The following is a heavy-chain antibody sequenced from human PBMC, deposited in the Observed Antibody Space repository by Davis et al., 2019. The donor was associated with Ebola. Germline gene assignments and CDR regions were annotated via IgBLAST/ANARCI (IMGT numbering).Heavy chain of an antibody. V-gene: IGHV3-30*19. Sequence: GGSLRLSCAASGFTFSSYVMHWVRQAPGKGLEWVAVIWYDGSNKYYADSVKGRFTISRDNSKNTLYLQMNSLRAEDTAVYYCARGTYYDFWSAPMGTWGQGTLVTVSS. CDR3: ARGTYYDFWSAPMGT. CDR1: GFTFSSYV. J-gene: IGHJ5*02. CDR2: IWYDGSNK. D-gene: IGHD3-3*01.